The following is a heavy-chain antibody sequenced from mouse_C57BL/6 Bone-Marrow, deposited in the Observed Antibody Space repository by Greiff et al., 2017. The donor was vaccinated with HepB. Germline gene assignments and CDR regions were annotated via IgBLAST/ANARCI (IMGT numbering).Heavy chain of an antibody. J-gene: IGHJ4*01. D-gene: IGHD1-1*01. V-gene: IGHV1-62-2*01. CDR2: FYPGSGSI. Sequence: VQLQQSGAELVKPGASVKLSCKASGYTFTEYTIHWVKQRSGQGLEWIGWFYPGSGSIKYNEKFKYKATLTADKSSSTVYMELSRLTSEDSAVYFCARHEGYYYGSTPYAMDYWGQGTSVTVSS. CDR3: ARHEGYYYGSTPYAMDY. CDR1: GYTFTEYT.